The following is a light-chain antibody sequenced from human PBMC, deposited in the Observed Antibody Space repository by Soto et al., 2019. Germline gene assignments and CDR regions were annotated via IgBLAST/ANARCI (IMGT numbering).Light chain of an antibody. CDR3: SSYTGSSAPGV. V-gene: IGLV2-14*01. CDR2: EVS. J-gene: IGLJ1*01. CDR1: SSDVGGYNY. Sequence: QSVLTQPASVSGSPGQSITISCTGTSSDVGGYNYVSWYQQHPGKAPKLMIYEVSNRPSGVSNRFSGSKSGNTASLTISGCKDEDEADYYCSSYTGSSAPGVFGTGTKVTVL.